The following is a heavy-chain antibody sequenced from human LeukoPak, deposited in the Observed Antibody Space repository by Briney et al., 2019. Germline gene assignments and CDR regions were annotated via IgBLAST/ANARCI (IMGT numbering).Heavy chain of an antibody. CDR1: GGSISSYY. J-gene: IGHJ3*02. CDR3: ARVSSSWYSRHAFDI. CDR2: IYYSGST. D-gene: IGHD6-13*01. V-gene: IGHV4-59*01. Sequence: SETLSLTCTVSGGSISSYYWSWIRQPPGKGLEWIGYIYYSGSTNYNPSLKSRVTISVDTSKNQFSLKLSSVTAADTAVYYCARVSSSWYSRHAFDIWGQGTMVTVSS.